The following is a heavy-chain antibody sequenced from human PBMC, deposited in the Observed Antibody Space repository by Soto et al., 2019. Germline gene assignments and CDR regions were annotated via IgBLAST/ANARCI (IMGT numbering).Heavy chain of an antibody. J-gene: IGHJ2*01. CDR2: INSFSGDT. CDR3: ARDLHSGGKYWYFDI. D-gene: IGHD2-15*01. Sequence: QVQLVQSGAEVKKPGASVKVSCKASGYTFTHYGITWVRQATGQGLEWMGWINSFSGDTNYPQKLQGRLTMTTDTSKNTVYMELRNLRSDDTAVYYCARDLHSGGKYWYFDIWGRGTLVTVSS. V-gene: IGHV1-18*01. CDR1: GYTFTHYG.